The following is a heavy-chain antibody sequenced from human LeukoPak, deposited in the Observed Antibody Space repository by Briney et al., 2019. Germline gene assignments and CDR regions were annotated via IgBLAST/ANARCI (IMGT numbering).Heavy chain of an antibody. CDR3: ATAPGDPPNY. CDR2: ISYDGSNK. CDR1: GFTFSSYG. Sequence: PGGSLRLSCAASGFTFSSYGMHWVRQAPGKGLEWVAVISYDGSNKYYADSVKGRFTISRDNAKNSLYLQMNSLRAEDTAVYYCATAPGDPPNYWGQGTLVTVSS. J-gene: IGHJ4*02. V-gene: IGHV3-30*03. D-gene: IGHD4-17*01.